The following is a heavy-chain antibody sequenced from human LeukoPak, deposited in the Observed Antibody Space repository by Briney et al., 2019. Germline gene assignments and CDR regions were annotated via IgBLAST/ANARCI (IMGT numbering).Heavy chain of an antibody. V-gene: IGHV1-69*13. CDR2: IIPIFGTA. CDR3: AGFGTGIVGAAGPFDY. Sequence: SVKVSCKASGGTFSSCAISWVRQAPGQGLEWMGGIIPIFGTANYAQKFQGRVTITADESTSTAYMELSSLRSEDTAVYYCAGFGTGIVGAAGPFDYWGQGTLVTVSS. J-gene: IGHJ4*02. CDR1: GGTFSSCA. D-gene: IGHD1-26*01.